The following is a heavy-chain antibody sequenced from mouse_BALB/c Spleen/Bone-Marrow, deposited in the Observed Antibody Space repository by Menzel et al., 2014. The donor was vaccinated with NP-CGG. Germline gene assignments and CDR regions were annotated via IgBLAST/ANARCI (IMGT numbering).Heavy chain of an antibody. CDR1: GFTFSSYG. J-gene: IGHJ4*01. CDR3: SRRQSGNYAMDY. Sequence: EVHLVESGGDLVKPGGSLKLSCAASGFTFSSYGFFWVRQTPNKRLEWVATISNGGTITYYPDSVKGRFTISRDNAKNTLYLQMSSLKSEDTAMYYCSRRQSGNYAMDYWGQGTSVTVSS. V-gene: IGHV5-6*01. CDR2: ISNGGTIT.